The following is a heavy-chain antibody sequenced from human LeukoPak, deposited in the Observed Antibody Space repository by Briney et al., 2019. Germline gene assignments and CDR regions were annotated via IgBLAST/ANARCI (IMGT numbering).Heavy chain of an antibody. V-gene: IGHV1-2*04. CDR2: INPNSGGT. J-gene: IGHJ4*02. Sequence: ASVKVSCKASGYTFNGYYMHWVRQAPGQGLEWMGWINPNSGGTNYAQKFQGWVTMTRDTSISTAYMELSRLRSDDTAVYYCARAPPHYVWGSYRYFFDYWGQGTLVTVSS. D-gene: IGHD3-16*02. CDR1: GYTFNGYY. CDR3: ARAPPHYVWGSYRYFFDY.